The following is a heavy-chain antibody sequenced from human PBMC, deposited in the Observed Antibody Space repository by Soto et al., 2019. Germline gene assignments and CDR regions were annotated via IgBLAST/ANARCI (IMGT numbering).Heavy chain of an antibody. D-gene: IGHD3-10*01. CDR1: GGTISSGGYY. J-gene: IGHJ4*02. CDR2: IYYSGST. CDR3: ARAYGSAYDY. Sequence: SETLSLTCTVSGGTISSGGYYWSWIRQHPGKGLEWIGYIYYSGSTYYNPSLKSRVTISVDTSKNQFSLKLSSVTAADTAVYYCARAYGSAYDYWGQGTLVTVSS. V-gene: IGHV4-31*03.